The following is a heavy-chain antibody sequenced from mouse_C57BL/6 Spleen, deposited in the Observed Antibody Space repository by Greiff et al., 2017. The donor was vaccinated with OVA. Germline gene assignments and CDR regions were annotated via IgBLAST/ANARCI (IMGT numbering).Heavy chain of an antibody. CDR3: ARGGGRSAMDD. D-gene: IGHD3-3*01. Sequence: QVQLQQPGAELVKPGASVKLSCKASGYTFTSYWMQWVKQRPGQGLEWIGEIDPSDSYTNYNQKFKGKATLTVDTSSSTAYMQLSSLTSEDSAVYYCARGGGRSAMDDWGQGTSVTVSS. CDR2: IDPSDSYT. V-gene: IGHV1-50*01. CDR1: GYTFTSYW. J-gene: IGHJ4*01.